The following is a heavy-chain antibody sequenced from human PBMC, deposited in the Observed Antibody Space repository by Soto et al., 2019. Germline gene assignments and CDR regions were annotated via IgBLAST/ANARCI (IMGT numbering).Heavy chain of an antibody. D-gene: IGHD3-10*01. CDR3: ARVRVIRGVIPSHFGL. J-gene: IGHJ4*02. CDR1: GGTFNSYG. CDR2: IIPLYGTV. V-gene: IGHV1-69*06. Sequence: QAHLAQSGAEVKKPGSSVTVSCKASGGTFNSYGISWVRQAPGQGLDWMGVIIPLYGTVNYAQKFQGRVSITADKSTSTAYMDLNSLRSDDTAGYYCARVRVIRGVIPSHFGLWGQGTQVTVAS.